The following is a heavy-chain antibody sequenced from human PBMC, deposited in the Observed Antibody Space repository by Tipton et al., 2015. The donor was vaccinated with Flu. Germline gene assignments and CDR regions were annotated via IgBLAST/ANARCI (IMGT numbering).Heavy chain of an antibody. D-gene: IGHD3-10*01. CDR1: GGSISSSSYY. J-gene: IGHJ3*02. CDR2: IYTSGST. V-gene: IGHV4-39*07. CDR3: SSYYIRAFDI. Sequence: TLSLTCTVSGGSISSSSYYWGWIRQPPGKGLEWIGRIYTSGSTNYNASLKSRVTMSVDTSKNQFSLKLSSVTVADTAVYYCSSYYIRAFDIWGQGTMVTVSS.